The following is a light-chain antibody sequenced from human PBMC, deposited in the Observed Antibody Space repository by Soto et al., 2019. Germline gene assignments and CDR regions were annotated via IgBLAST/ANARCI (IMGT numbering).Light chain of an antibody. J-gene: IGKJ4*01. CDR3: QQYYSTPPT. Sequence: DSVIMQSPDSLAVSLRQSSTITCKSSQRGLYSSNNKNYLAWYQQKPGQPPNLLIYWASTRESGVPDRFSGSGSGTDFTLTISSLQAEDVAVYYCQQYYSTPPTFGGGTKVDI. CDR1: QRGLYSSNNKNY. V-gene: IGKV4-1*01. CDR2: WAS.